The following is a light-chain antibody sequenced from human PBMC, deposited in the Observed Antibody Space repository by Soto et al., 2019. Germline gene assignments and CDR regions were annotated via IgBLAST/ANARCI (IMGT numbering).Light chain of an antibody. CDR3: QQYGSSPWT. J-gene: IGKJ1*01. Sequence: EIVLTQSPGTLSLSPGERATLSCRASQSVSSNYLAWYQQKPGQAPRPLIYGASSRATGIPDRFSGSGAGTDFNLTISRLEPEDVAVYYCQQYGSSPWTFGQGTKVEIK. V-gene: IGKV3-20*01. CDR2: GAS. CDR1: QSVSSNY.